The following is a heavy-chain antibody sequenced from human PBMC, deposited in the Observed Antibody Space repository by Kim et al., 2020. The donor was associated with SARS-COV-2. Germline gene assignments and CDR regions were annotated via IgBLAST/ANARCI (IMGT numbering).Heavy chain of an antibody. V-gene: IGHV4-34*01. J-gene: IGHJ5*02. D-gene: IGHD2-15*01. Sequence: SRVTRSVDTSKNQFSLKLSSVTAADTAVYYCARRLGYCSGGSCYISRFDPWGQGTLVTVSS. CDR3: ARRLGYCSGGSCYISRFDP.